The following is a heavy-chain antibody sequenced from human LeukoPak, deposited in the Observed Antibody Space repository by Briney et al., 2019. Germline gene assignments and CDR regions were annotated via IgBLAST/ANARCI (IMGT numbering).Heavy chain of an antibody. Sequence: GGSLRLSCAASGFTFSSNTMNWVRLAPGKGLEWVSSISSDGIHTFYADPVKGRFTISRDNAKNSLYLQMNSLRDEDTAVYYCSKDRPCSSFDYWGQGILVTVSS. V-gene: IGHV3-21*01. CDR3: SKDRPCSSFDY. CDR1: GFTFSSNT. D-gene: IGHD6-6*01. CDR2: ISSDGIHT. J-gene: IGHJ4*02.